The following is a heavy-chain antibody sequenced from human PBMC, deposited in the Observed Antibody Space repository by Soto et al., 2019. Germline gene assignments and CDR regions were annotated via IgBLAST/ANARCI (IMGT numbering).Heavy chain of an antibody. CDR2: SFYRGST. Sequence: QVQLQESGPGLVKPSETLSLTCSVSGGSISSRSHYWGWIRQSPGKHLEWIGSSFYRGSTHYNPSLKTRVTISVDTSKNHVSLNLYSVTAADTAVYYCATADGFGVVTPFFEYWGQGILVTVSS. J-gene: IGHJ4*02. V-gene: IGHV4-39*02. CDR3: ATADGFGVVTPFFEY. D-gene: IGHD3-3*01. CDR1: GGSISSRSHY.